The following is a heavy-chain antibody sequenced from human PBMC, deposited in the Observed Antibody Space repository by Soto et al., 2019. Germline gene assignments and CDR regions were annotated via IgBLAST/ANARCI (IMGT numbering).Heavy chain of an antibody. CDR2: IYYSGST. J-gene: IGHJ4*02. CDR1: GGSISSYY. V-gene: IGHV4-59*01. D-gene: IGHD3-10*01. CDR3: ARGAYYYGSGSYYPFDY. Sequence: PSETLSLTCTVSGGSISSYYWSWIRQPPGKGLEWIGYIYYSGSTNYNPSLKSRVTISVDTSKNQFSLKLSSVTAADTAVYYCARGAYYYGSGSYYPFDYWGQGTLVTGSS.